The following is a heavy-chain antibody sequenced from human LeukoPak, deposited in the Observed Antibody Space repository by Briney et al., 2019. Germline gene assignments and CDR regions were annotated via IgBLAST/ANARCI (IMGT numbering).Heavy chain of an antibody. Sequence: PSETLSLTCTVSGASISSYYWSWIRQPAGKGLEWIGRIYTSGSTNYNPSLKSRVTMSVDTSKNQFSLKLSSVTAADTAVYYCARANTYYYDSSGYSPEVYYFDYWGQGTLVTVSS. CDR1: GASISSYY. CDR3: ARANTYYYDSSGYSPEVYYFDY. V-gene: IGHV4-4*07. J-gene: IGHJ4*02. CDR2: IYTSGST. D-gene: IGHD3-22*01.